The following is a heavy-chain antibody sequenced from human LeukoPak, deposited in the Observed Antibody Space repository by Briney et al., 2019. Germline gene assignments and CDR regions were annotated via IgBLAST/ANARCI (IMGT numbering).Heavy chain of an antibody. CDR1: GGSISSSSYY. CDR3: ARAPGSSRHYFDY. CDR2: IYYSGST. V-gene: IGHV4-39*07. Sequence: PSETLSLTCTVSGGSISSSSYYWGWIRQPPGKGLEWIGSIYYSGSTYYNPSLKSRVTISVDTSKNQFSLKLSSVTAADTAVYYCARAPGSSRHYFDYWGQGTLVTVSS. D-gene: IGHD1-26*01. J-gene: IGHJ4*02.